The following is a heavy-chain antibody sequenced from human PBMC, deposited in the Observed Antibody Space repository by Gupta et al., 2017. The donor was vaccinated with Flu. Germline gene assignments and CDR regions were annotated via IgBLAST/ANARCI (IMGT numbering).Heavy chain of an antibody. J-gene: IGHJ6*02. Sequence: QVQLQQWGAGLLKPSETLSLTCAVYGGSFSGYYWSWIRQPPGKGLEWIGEINHSGSTNYNPSLKSRVTISVDTSKNQFSLKLSSVTAADTAVYYCARRRGVVIIPYGMDVWGQGTTVTVSS. D-gene: IGHD3-3*01. CDR1: GGSFSGYY. CDR3: ARRRGVVIIPYGMDV. CDR2: INHSGST. V-gene: IGHV4-34*01.